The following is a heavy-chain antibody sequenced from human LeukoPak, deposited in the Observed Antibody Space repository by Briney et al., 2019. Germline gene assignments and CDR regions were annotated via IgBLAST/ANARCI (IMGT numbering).Heavy chain of an antibody. Sequence: GGSLRLSCAASGFTFSSYAMHWVRQAPGKGLEWVAVISYDGSNKYYADSVKGRFTISRDNSKNTLYLQMSSLRAEDTAVYYCASMYYYDSSGYYYPYYYYYYGMDVWGQGTTVTVSS. V-gene: IGHV3-30*15. CDR3: ASMYYYDSSGYYYPYYYYYYGMDV. D-gene: IGHD3-22*01. CDR1: GFTFSSYA. J-gene: IGHJ6*02. CDR2: ISYDGSNK.